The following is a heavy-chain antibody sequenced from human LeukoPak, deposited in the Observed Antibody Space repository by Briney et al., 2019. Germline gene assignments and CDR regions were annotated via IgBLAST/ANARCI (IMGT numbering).Heavy chain of an antibody. CDR1: GFPFSSYG. Sequence: GGPLSLSCAASGFPFSSYGMHWVRQAPGKGLEWVAFIRYDGSNKYYADSVKGRFTISRDNSKNTLYLQMNSLRAEDTAVYYCAKEGGYSYGFTAEYFQHWGQGTLVTVSS. V-gene: IGHV3-30*02. D-gene: IGHD5-18*01. J-gene: IGHJ1*01. CDR2: IRYDGSNK. CDR3: AKEGGYSYGFTAEYFQH.